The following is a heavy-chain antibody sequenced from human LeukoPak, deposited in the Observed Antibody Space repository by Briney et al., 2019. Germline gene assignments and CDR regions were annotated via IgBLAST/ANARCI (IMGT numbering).Heavy chain of an antibody. V-gene: IGHV3-74*01. CDR1: GFTFSSYW. CDR2: INSDGSST. D-gene: IGHD2-15*01. CDR3: ARALVAGVTLNALDI. J-gene: IGHJ3*02. Sequence: PGGSLRLSCAASGFTFSSYWMHWVRQAPGKGLVWVSRINSDGSSTNYAASVKGRFTISRDNAKNTLYLQMNSLRAEDTAVYYCARALVAGVTLNALDIWGQGTMVTVSS.